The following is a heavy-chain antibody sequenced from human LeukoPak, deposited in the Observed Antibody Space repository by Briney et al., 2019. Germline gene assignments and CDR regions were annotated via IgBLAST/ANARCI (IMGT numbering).Heavy chain of an antibody. CDR3: ARSYYGSGSLDY. CDR2: IDHSGNT. Sequence: SETLSLTCAVYGGSFSGYYWSWIRQPPGKGLEWIGEIDHSGNTNYTPSLKSRVTISVDTSKNQFSLNLTSVTAADTTVYYCARSYYGSGSLDYWGQGTLVTVSS. D-gene: IGHD3-10*01. V-gene: IGHV4-34*01. CDR1: GGSFSGYY. J-gene: IGHJ4*02.